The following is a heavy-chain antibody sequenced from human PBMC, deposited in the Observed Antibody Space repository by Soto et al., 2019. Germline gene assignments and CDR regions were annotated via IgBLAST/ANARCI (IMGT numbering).Heavy chain of an antibody. CDR1: GFTSSGYW. CDR2: IKSDGSIT. Sequence: GGSLRLSCAASGFTSSGYWMHWVRQAPGKGLVWVSRIKSDGSITSYADSVKGRFTISRDNAKNTLYLQMNSLRAEDTAVYYCTRDDWLSYWGQGALVTVSS. D-gene: IGHD3-9*01. CDR3: TRDDWLSY. V-gene: IGHV3-74*01. J-gene: IGHJ4*02.